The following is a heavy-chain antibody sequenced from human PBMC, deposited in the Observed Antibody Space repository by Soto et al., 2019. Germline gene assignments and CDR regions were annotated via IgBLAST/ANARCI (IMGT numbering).Heavy chain of an antibody. CDR3: ARADGCSSGCRNFDDYCLDV. CDR2: ISYDGSNK. J-gene: IGHJ6*02. Sequence: GGTLRLSCAASGSSFSHYAMHWIRQSPGKGLEWVAVISYDGSNKYYADSVKGRFTTSRDNSKNTLYLKTNSQRAQDMGVYYCARADGCSSGCRNFDDYCLDVWGQGTLVTVSS. V-gene: IGHV3-30-3*01. D-gene: IGHD2-2*01. CDR1: GSSFSHYA.